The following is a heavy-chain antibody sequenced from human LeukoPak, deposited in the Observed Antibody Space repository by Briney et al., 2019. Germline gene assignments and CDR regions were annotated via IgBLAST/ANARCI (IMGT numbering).Heavy chain of an antibody. CDR3: LKGGWATIGPPKD. Sequence: PGGSLRLSCAASGFTFSSYAMSWVRQAPGKGLEWVSAISGSGGSTYYADSVKGRFTISRDNSKNTLYLQMNNLRPEDTAVYHCLKGGWATIGPPKDWGQGTLVTVSS. CDR2: ISGSGGST. D-gene: IGHD5-24*01. CDR1: GFTFSSYA. J-gene: IGHJ4*02. V-gene: IGHV3-23*01.